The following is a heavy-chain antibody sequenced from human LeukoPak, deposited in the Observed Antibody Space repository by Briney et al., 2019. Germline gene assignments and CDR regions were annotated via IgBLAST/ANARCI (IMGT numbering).Heavy chain of an antibody. V-gene: IGHV3-23*01. CDR2: VDVSGGHT. CDR1: GFTFSSYG. J-gene: IGHJ3*01. D-gene: IGHD5-18*01. CDR3: TTLRPYIQPR. Sequence: GGTLRLSCAASGFTFSSYGMSWVRQAPGKGLEWVSGVDVSGGHTYYTDSVKGRFTISRDNSKNTLYLQMNSLRAEDTAVYYCTTLRPYIQPRWGQGTMVTVSS.